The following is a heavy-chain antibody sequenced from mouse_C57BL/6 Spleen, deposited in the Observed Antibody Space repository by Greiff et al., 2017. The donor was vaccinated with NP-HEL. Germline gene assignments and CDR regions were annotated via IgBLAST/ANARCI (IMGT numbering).Heavy chain of an antibody. CDR1: GFSLTSYG. J-gene: IGHJ4*01. D-gene: IGHD2-5*01. CDR2: IWRGGST. V-gene: IGHV2-5*01. CDR3: AKRDSNYVGYAMDY. Sequence: VHLVESGPGLVQPSQSLSITCTVSGFSLTSYGVHWVRQSPGKGLEWLGVIWRGGSTDYNAAFMSRLSITKDNSKSQVFFKMNSLQADDTAIYYCAKRDSNYVGYAMDYWGQGTSVTVSS.